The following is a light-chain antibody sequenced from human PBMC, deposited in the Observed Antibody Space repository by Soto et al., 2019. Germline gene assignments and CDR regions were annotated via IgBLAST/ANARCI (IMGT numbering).Light chain of an antibody. J-gene: IGLJ3*02. V-gene: IGLV1-44*01. CDR3: AAWDDSLNGWV. CDR1: RSNIGSNT. CDR2: SNN. Sequence: QSVLTQPPSASGTPGQRVTISCSGSRSNIGSNTVNWYQQLPGTAPKLLIYSNNQRPSGVPDRFSGSQSGTSASLAISGLQSEDEADYYCAAWDDSLNGWVFGGGTKLTVL.